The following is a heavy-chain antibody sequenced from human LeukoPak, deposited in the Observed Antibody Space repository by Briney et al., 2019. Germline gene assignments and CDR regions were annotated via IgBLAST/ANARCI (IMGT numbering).Heavy chain of an antibody. D-gene: IGHD3-10*01. Sequence: ASVKVSCNACRYTFTSYYMHWVRQAPGQGLEWMGIINPSGGSTNYAQKFQGRVTMTRDTSTSTVYMELSSLRSEDTAVYYCARDRGSGIDAFDIWGQGTMVTVSS. V-gene: IGHV1-46*01. CDR3: ARDRGSGIDAFDI. J-gene: IGHJ3*02. CDR1: RYTFTSYY. CDR2: INPSGGST.